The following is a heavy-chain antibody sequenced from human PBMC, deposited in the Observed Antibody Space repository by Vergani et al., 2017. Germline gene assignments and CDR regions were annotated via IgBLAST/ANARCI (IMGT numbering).Heavy chain of an antibody. CDR3: ARDRVILWFGELLPRYYFDY. D-gene: IGHD3-10*01. J-gene: IGHJ4*02. CDR1: GGTFSSYA. Sequence: QVQLVQSGAEVKKPGSSVKVSCKASGGTFSSYAISWVRQAPGQGLEWMGGIIPIFGTANYAQKFQGRVTITADKSTSTAYMELSSLRSEDTAVYYCARDRVILWFGELLPRYYFDYWGQGTLVTVSS. CDR2: IIPIFGTA. V-gene: IGHV1-69*06.